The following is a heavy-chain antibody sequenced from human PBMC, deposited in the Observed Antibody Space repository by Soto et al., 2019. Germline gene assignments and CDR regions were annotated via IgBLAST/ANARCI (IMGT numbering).Heavy chain of an antibody. CDR2: IYYSGST. V-gene: IGHV4-39*01. CDR1: GGSINSGSYY. CDR3: ARLNGYCISTNCHGYYGMDV. J-gene: IGHJ6*02. D-gene: IGHD2-2*03. Sequence: SETLSLTCTVSGGSINSGSYYWGWIRQPPGKGLEWIGSIYYSGSTYYNSSLKSRVTISVDTSKNEFSLRLSSVTAADTAVYYCARLNGYCISTNCHGYYGMDVWGQGTTVTVSS.